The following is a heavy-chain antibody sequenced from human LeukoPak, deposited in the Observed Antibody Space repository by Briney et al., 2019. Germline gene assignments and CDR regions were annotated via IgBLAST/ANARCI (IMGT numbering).Heavy chain of an antibody. Sequence: SETLSLTCTVSGGSIRSYYWSWIRQPAGQGLEWIGRFYPSGSTNYNPSLESRATMSVDTSKNQFSLKLSSVSAADTAVYFCARDDYYDSSGYRNAFDIWGQGTVVTVSS. CDR1: GGSIRSYY. CDR3: ARDDYYDSSGYRNAFDI. V-gene: IGHV4-4*07. CDR2: FYPSGST. D-gene: IGHD3-22*01. J-gene: IGHJ3*02.